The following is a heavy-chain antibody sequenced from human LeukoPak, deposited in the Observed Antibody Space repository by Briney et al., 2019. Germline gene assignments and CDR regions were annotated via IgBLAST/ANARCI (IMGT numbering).Heavy chain of an antibody. CDR1: GFTFSSYW. V-gene: IGHV3-7*01. CDR3: ARLIVVMVAGWFDP. CDR2: IKQDGSEK. D-gene: IGHD2-15*01. J-gene: IGHJ5*02. Sequence: GGSLRLSCAASGFTFSSYWMSWVRQAPGKGLEWVANIKQDGSEKYYADSVKGRFTISRDNARNSLYLQMNSLRAEDTAVYYCARLIVVMVAGWFDPWGQGTLVTVSS.